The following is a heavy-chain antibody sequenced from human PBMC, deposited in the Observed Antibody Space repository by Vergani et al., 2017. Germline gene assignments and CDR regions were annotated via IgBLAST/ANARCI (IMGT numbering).Heavy chain of an antibody. CDR2: IYYSGST. Sequence: QVQLQESGPGLVKPSETLSLTCTVSGGSISSYYWSWIRQPPGKGLEWIGYIYYSGSTNYNPSLKSRVTISVDTSKNQFSLKLSSVTAADTAVYYCARYFCSGGSFYWGWFDPWGQGTLVTVSS. D-gene: IGHD2-15*01. CDR3: ARYFCSGGSFYWGWFDP. CDR1: GGSISSYY. V-gene: IGHV4-59*01. J-gene: IGHJ5*02.